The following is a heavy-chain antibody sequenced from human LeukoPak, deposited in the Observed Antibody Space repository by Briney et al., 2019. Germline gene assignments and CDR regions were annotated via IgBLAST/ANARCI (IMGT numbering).Heavy chain of an antibody. J-gene: IGHJ4*02. D-gene: IGHD5-12*01. CDR3: AREPRYSDYDRVLDY. V-gene: IGHV1-69*13. CDR2: IIPIFDTA. CDR1: GGTFSSYT. Sequence: ASVKVSCKASGGTFSSYTINWVRQAPGQGLEWMGGIIPIFDTAKYAQKFQGRVTITSDESTSTAYMELSSLRSADSAVYYCAREPRYSDYDRVLDYWGQGTLVTVSS.